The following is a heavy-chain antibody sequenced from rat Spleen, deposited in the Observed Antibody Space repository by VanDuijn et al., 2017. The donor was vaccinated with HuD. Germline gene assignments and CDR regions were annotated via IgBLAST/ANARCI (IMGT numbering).Heavy chain of an antibody. CDR3: ARGGFFRY. CDR2: ISYDGTAT. V-gene: IGHV5-22*01. J-gene: IGHJ2*01. CDR1: GLSFSNYD. D-gene: IGHD1-6*01. Sequence: EVQLVESGGDLVQPGRSMKLSCAASGLSFSNYDMAWVRQAPTKGLEWVASISYDGTATYYRDSVKGRFTLSRDNAQNTLYLQMNSLRSEDTATYYCARGGFFRYWGQGVMVTVSS.